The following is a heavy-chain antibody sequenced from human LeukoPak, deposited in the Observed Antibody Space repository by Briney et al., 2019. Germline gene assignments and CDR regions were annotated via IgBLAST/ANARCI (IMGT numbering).Heavy chain of an antibody. CDR1: GFTFSSYS. J-gene: IGHJ6*02. CDR3: ARDLRVAITGTQTGYGMDV. Sequence: GGSLRLSCAASGFTFSSYSMNWVRQAPGKGLEWVSSISSSSSYIYYADSVKGRFTTSRDNAKNSLYLQMNSLRAEDTAVYYCARDLRVAITGTQTGYGMDVWGQGTTVTVSS. CDR2: ISSSSSYI. V-gene: IGHV3-21*01. D-gene: IGHD1-7*01.